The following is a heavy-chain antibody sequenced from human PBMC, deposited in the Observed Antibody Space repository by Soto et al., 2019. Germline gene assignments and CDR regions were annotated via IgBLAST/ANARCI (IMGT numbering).Heavy chain of an antibody. CDR3: ARDSDSSSYDY. Sequence: SETLSLTCTVSGGSISSYYWSWIRQPPGKGLEWIGYIYYSGSTNYNPSLKSRVTISVDTSKNQFSLKPSSVTAADTAVYYCARDSDSSSYDYWGQGTLVTVS. D-gene: IGHD6-6*01. V-gene: IGHV4-59*01. CDR2: IYYSGST. CDR1: GGSISSYY. J-gene: IGHJ4*02.